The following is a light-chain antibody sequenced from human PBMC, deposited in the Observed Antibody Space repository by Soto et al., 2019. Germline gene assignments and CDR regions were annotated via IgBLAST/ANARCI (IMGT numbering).Light chain of an antibody. CDR1: QSVSSN. CDR2: GAS. V-gene: IGKV3-15*01. J-gene: IGKJ1*01. CDR3: QQYNNWPPWT. Sequence: EIVMTQSPSTLSVSPGERATLSCRASQSVSSNLVWYQQKPGQAPRLLIYGASTRATGIPARFSGSRSGTEFTITITSLQSEDFAVYSYQQYNNWPPWTFGQGTKVEIK.